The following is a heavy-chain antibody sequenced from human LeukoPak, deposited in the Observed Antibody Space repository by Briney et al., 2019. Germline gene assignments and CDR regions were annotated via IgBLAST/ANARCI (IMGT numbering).Heavy chain of an antibody. CDR2: FDPEDGET. CDR3: ATGKNYCSGGSCYDY. CDR1: GYTLTELS. Sequence: ASVKVSCKVSGYTLTELSMHWVRQAPGKGLEWMGGFDPEDGETIYAQKFQGRVTMTEDTSTDTAYMELSSLRSEDTAVYYCATGKNYCSGGSCYDYWGQGTLVTVSS. V-gene: IGHV1-24*01. D-gene: IGHD2-15*01. J-gene: IGHJ4*02.